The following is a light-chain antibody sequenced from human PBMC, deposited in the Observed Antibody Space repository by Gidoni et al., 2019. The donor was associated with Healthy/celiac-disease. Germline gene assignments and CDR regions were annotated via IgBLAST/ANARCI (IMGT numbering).Light chain of an antibody. J-gene: IGKJ5*01. CDR2: DAS. CDR1: HSVSSY. CDR3: QQRSNWPT. Sequence: ESVLTQSPAPLSLSPGESATLSCSASHSVSSYLACYQQNPGQAPRLLVYDASNRATGIPAMFSGSGSGTDFPPTISSLEPEYFVVYYCQQRSNWPTFGQXTRLEIK. V-gene: IGKV3-11*01.